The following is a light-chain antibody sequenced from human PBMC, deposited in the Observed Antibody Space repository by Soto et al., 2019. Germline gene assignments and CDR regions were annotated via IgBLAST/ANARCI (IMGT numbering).Light chain of an antibody. J-gene: IGLJ2*01. CDR2: RNN. CDR3: AAWDDSLSGVL. V-gene: IGLV1-47*01. Sequence: QAVVTQPPSASGTPGQRVTISCSGSSSNIGSNYVYWYQQLPGTAPKLLIYRNNQRPSGVPDRFSGSKSGTSGSLAISGLRSGDEADYYCAAWDDSLSGVLFGGGTQLTVL. CDR1: SSNIGSNY.